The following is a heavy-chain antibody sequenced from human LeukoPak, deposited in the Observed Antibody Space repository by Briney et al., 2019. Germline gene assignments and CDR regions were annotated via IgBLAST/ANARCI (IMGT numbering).Heavy chain of an antibody. Sequence: GGSLRLSCAASGYTFSSHGMHWVRQAPGKGLEWVASTWSDGSNKYYADSVKVRVTISRDNSKNTLYLLMNSLRAEDTAAYYCARGGKSAFYYGKDVWGQGTTVTVSS. CDR2: TWSDGSNK. V-gene: IGHV3-33*01. D-gene: IGHD5-12*01. CDR3: ARGGKSAFYYGKDV. J-gene: IGHJ6*02. CDR1: GYTFSSHG.